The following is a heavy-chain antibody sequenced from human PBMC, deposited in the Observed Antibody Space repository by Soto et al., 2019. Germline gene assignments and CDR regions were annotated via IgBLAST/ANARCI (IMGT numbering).Heavy chain of an antibody. CDR2: IYYSGTT. CDR3: AREFTMVRGERYYGMDV. CDR1: GDSLSTYY. J-gene: IGHJ6*02. V-gene: IGHV4-59*12. D-gene: IGHD3-10*01. Sequence: SETLSLTCTVSGDSLSTYYWTWIRQPPGRRLEWIGYIYYSGTTDYNPSLEGRVTISVDTSRNQFSLNLRSVTAADTAVYYCAREFTMVRGERYYGMDVWGQGTTVTVSS.